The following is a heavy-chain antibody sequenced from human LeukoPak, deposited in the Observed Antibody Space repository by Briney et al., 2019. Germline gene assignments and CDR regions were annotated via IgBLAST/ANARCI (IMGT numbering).Heavy chain of an antibody. Sequence: GGSLRLSCAASGFAFSDYWMTWVRQAPGKGLEWVANIKQDGSERDYVDSVKGRFTISRDDAKNSLYLQMNSLRAEDTAVYYCARGITMANWGQGTLVTVSS. CDR3: ARGITMAN. D-gene: IGHD3-10*01. J-gene: IGHJ4*02. CDR2: IKQDGSER. CDR1: GFAFSDYW. V-gene: IGHV3-7*04.